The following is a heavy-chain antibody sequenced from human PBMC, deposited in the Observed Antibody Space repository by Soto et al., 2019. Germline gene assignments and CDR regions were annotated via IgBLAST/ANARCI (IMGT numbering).Heavy chain of an antibody. CDR1: GGTFSSYA. J-gene: IGHJ6*02. Sequence: GASVKVSCKASGGTFSSYAISRVRQAPGHGLEWMGGIIPIFGTANYAQKFQGRVTITAAKSTSTAYVELSSMRSEDRAVYYCARDREDIVVVPAAFVSGMDVWGQGTTVTVS. CDR3: ARDREDIVVVPAAFVSGMDV. V-gene: IGHV1-69*06. CDR2: IIPIFGTA. D-gene: IGHD2-2*01.